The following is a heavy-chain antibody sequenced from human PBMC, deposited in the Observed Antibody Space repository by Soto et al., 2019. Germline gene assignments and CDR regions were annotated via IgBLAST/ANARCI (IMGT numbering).Heavy chain of an antibody. D-gene: IGHD6-13*01. CDR2: IYWADDT. V-gene: IGHV2-5*02. Sequence: QIPLKESGPTLVKPTQTLTLTCTFSGLSLSTRGVGVGWIRQPPGKALDCLALIYWADDTRYSPSLKSRLTITKDTAKDQVVLTMTNMYPVHTATYYCAHMTSSSWNFDYWGKGTLVTVSS. CDR3: AHMTSSSWNFDY. J-gene: IGHJ4*02. CDR1: GLSLSTRGVG.